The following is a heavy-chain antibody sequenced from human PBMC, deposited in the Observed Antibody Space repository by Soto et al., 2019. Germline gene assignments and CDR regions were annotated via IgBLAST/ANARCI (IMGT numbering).Heavy chain of an antibody. Sequence: PSVTLSLTCSISGGSVSPYYWSWIRQPPGKGLEWIGYIYYTGNTYYNPSLESRLSMSVDTSKNQFSLRLTSVTTAETAVYYCAKYRRTNEDGFTLDFWGQGTLVTVSS. CDR1: GGSVSPYY. CDR2: IYYTGNT. D-gene: IGHD1-1*01. V-gene: IGHV4-59*02. CDR3: AKYRRTNEDGFTLDF. J-gene: IGHJ4*02.